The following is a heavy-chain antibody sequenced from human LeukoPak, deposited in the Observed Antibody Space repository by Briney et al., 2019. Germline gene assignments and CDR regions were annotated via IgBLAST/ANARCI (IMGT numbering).Heavy chain of an antibody. D-gene: IGHD6-6*01. V-gene: IGHV4-39*01. Sequence: PSETLSLTCTVSGGSISSSSYYWGWIRQPPGKGLEWIGNIYYSGSTYYNPSLKSRVTISVDTSKNQLSLKLSSVTAADTAVYYCARTLEYSSSSHFIDYWGQGTLVTVSS. CDR2: IYYSGST. J-gene: IGHJ4*02. CDR1: GGSISSSSYY. CDR3: ARTLEYSSSSHFIDY.